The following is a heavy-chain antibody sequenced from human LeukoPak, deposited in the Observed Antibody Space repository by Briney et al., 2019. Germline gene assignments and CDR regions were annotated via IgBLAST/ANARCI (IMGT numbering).Heavy chain of an antibody. Sequence: PSETLSLTCTVSDGSISGYYWTWIRQPPGKGLEWIGYMYYNGNTNYNPSLKSRVTISVDPSKNQFSLKLTSVTTADTAVYYCARDSRGEVATMGFDYWGQGTLVTVSS. CDR2: MYYNGNT. J-gene: IGHJ4*02. CDR3: ARDSRGEVATMGFDY. CDR1: DGSISGYY. V-gene: IGHV4-59*12. D-gene: IGHD5-24*01.